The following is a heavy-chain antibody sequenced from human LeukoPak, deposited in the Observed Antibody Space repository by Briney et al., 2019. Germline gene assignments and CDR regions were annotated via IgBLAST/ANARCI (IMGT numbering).Heavy chain of an antibody. V-gene: IGHV3-30*02. CDR3: AKDRCSSSTCREAFEI. Sequence: GGSLRLSCAVSGFTFSRYGMHWIRQAPGKGMEWVAFIWYDGKNDQEYAESVKGRFTISRDNSKNTLYLQMNSMRTEDTAMYYCAKDRCSSSTCREAFEIWGQGTLVTVSS. CDR1: GFTFSRYG. D-gene: IGHD2-2*01. CDR2: IWYDGKNDQ. J-gene: IGHJ3*02.